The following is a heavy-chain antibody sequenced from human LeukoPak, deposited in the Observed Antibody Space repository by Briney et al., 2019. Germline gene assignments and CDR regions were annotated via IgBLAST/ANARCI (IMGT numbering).Heavy chain of an antibody. CDR3: ARVPHGETIFGILMYSFDC. Sequence: LGTLSLSCAVSGYSITRVYYCSWVRQPPGRALGGFAVFYRSGNDYYNPSLRRRVFISLETSKHQLFLKLSSVTAADTAVYYCARVPHGETIFGILMYSFDCWGQGTLVTVSS. D-gene: IGHD3-3*01. CDR1: GYSITRVYY. V-gene: IGHV4-38-2*01. J-gene: IGHJ4*02. CDR2: FYRSGND.